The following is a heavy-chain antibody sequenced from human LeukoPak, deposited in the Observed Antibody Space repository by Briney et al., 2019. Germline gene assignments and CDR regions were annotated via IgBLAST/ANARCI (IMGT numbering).Heavy chain of an antibody. CDR3: ARGLMVDYGFDY. CDR1: GFAFSSYS. J-gene: IGHJ4*02. D-gene: IGHD4-17*01. CDR2: ISSSSSYI. Sequence: GGSLRLSCAASGFAFSSYSMNWVRQAPGKGLEWVSSISSSSSYIYYADSVKGRFTISRDNAKNSLYLQMNSLRAEDTAVYYCARGLMVDYGFDYWGQGTLVTVSS. V-gene: IGHV3-21*01.